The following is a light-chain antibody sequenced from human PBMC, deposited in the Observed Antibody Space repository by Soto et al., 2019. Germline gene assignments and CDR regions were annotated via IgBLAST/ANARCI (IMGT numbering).Light chain of an antibody. CDR1: NSNIGRYS. Sequence: QSVLTQPPSLSGTPGQRVTISCSGSNSNIGRYSVNWYQHFPGTAPKILIYSDDERPSGVPDRFCGSKSGTSASLAISGLQSEDEAEYYCAAWDDNLNGPLFGGGTQLTVL. CDR2: SDD. V-gene: IGLV1-44*01. J-gene: IGLJ3*02. CDR3: AAWDDNLNGPL.